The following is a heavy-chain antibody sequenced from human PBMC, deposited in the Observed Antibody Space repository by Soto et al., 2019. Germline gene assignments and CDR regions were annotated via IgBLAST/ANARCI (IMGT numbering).Heavy chain of an antibody. D-gene: IGHD5-12*01. CDR3: ARRMATGAYSPAYGMDV. J-gene: IGHJ6*02. V-gene: IGHV5-51*01. CDR1: GYSFTSYW. CDR2: IYPGDSDT. Sequence: GESLKISCKGSGYSFTSYWIGWVRQMPGKGLEWMGIIYPGDSDTRYSPSFQGQVTISADKSISTAYLQWSSLKASDTAIYYCARRMATGAYSPAYGMDVWGQGTTVTVSS.